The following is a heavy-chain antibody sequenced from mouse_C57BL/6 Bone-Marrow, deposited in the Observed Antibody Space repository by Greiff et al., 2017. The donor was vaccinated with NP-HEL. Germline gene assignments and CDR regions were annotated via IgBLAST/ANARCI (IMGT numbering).Heavy chain of an antibody. D-gene: IGHD6-1*01. V-gene: IGHV1-82*01. CDR2: IYPGDGDT. CDR1: GYTFSTSW. J-gene: IGHJ2*01. CDR3: ARGESWGAFFDY. Sequence: VQLQQSGPELVKPGASVKISCKASGYTFSTSWMNWMKQRPGKGLEWIGRIYPGDGDTHYSGNFAGKGSLTADKSSNSAYIQLSSLTSEDSAVYFCARGESWGAFFDYWGQGTTLTVSS.